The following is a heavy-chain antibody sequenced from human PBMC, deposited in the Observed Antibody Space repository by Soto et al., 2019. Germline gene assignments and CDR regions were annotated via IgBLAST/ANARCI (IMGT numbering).Heavy chain of an antibody. D-gene: IGHD2-2*01. CDR1: GYTFTGYY. CDR3: ARAYGIVVVPAARGHDAFDI. J-gene: IGHJ3*02. V-gene: IGHV1-2*04. CDR2: INPNSGGT. Sequence: ASVKVSYKASGYTFTGYYMHWVRQAPGQGLEWMGWINPNSGGTNYAQKFQGWVTMTRDTSISTAYMELSRLRSDDTAVYYCARAYGIVVVPAARGHDAFDIWGQGTMVTVSS.